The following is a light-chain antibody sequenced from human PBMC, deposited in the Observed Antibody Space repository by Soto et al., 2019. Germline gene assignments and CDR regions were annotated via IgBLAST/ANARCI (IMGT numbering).Light chain of an antibody. Sequence: EVVLTQSPGTVSLSPGERVTLSCRASQSVISNYLAWYQQRPGQAPRLLIYAASSRATGIPDRFSGSGSGTDFTLSISSLEPEDCAVYYCQQYGSSLTWTFGQGTKVE. CDR1: QSVISNY. CDR3: QQYGSSLTWT. V-gene: IGKV3-20*01. J-gene: IGKJ1*01. CDR2: AAS.